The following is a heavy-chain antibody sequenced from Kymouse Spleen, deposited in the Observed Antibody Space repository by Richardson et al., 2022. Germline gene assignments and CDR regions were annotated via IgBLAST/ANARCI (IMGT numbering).Heavy chain of an antibody. Sequence: EVQLVESGGGLIQPGGSLRLSCAASGFTVSSNYMSWVRQAPGKGLEWVSVIYSGGSTYYADSVKGRFTISRDNSKNTLYLQMNSLRAEDTAVYYCARGRYNWNYNYFDYWGQGTLVTVSS. V-gene: IGHV3-53*01. CDR3: ARGRYNWNYNYFDY. D-gene: IGHD1-7*01. CDR1: GFTVSSNY. J-gene: IGHJ4*02. CDR2: IYSGGST.